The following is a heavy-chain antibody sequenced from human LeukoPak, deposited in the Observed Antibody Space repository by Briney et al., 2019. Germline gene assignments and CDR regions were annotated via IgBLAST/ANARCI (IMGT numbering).Heavy chain of an antibody. D-gene: IGHD3-9*01. CDR1: GFTFSNAW. J-gene: IGHJ3*02. CDR2: IKSKTDGGTT. V-gene: IGHV3-15*01. Sequence: PGGSLRLSCAASGFTFSNAWMSWVRQAPGKGLEWVGRIKSKTDGGTTDYAAPVKGRFTISRDDSKNTLYLQMNSLKTEDTAVYYCTASRGRYFDWDDDAFDIWGQGTMVTVSS. CDR3: TASRGRYFDWDDDAFDI.